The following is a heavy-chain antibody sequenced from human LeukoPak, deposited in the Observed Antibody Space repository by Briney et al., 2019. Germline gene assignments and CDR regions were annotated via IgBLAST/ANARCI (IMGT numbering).Heavy chain of an antibody. CDR2: INHSGST. V-gene: IGHV4-34*01. D-gene: IGHD5-18*01. CDR3: ASRGYSFGLRYYYAMDV. J-gene: IGHJ6*02. Sequence: RSPETLSLTCAVYGGSFSGYSWNWIRQPPGKGLEWIGEINHSGSTNYNPSLKSRVTISVDTSKNQFSLKLTSVTAADTAVYYCASRGYSFGLRYYYAMDVWGQGTTVTVSS. CDR1: GGSFSGYS.